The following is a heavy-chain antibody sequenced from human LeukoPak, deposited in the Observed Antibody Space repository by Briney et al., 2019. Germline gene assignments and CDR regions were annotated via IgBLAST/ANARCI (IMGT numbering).Heavy chain of an antibody. J-gene: IGHJ4*02. Sequence: ASVKVSCKASGYTFTSYAMHWVRQAPGQRLEWMGWINAGNGNTKYSQKFQGRVTITRDTSASTAYMELSSLRSEDTAVYYCARIFIAAAGTGSDYWGQGTLVTVSS. CDR2: INAGNGNT. CDR1: GYTFTSYA. D-gene: IGHD6-13*01. V-gene: IGHV1-3*01. CDR3: ARIFIAAAGTGSDY.